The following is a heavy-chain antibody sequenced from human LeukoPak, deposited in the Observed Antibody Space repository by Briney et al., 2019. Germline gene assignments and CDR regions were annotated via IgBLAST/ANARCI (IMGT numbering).Heavy chain of an antibody. Sequence: GGSLRLSCAASGFTFSSYAMNWVRQAPGKGLEWVANIKQDGSEIHYVDSVKGRFTISRDNAKNSLYLQMNSLRAEDTAVYYCARYTGRFDYWGQGTLVTVSS. CDR3: ARYTGRFDY. CDR2: IKQDGSEI. D-gene: IGHD2-2*02. V-gene: IGHV3-7*01. CDR1: GFTFSSYA. J-gene: IGHJ4*02.